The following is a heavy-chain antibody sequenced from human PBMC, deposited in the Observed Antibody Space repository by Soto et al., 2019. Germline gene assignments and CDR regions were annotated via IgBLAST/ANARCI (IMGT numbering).Heavy chain of an antibody. V-gene: IGHV1-46*03. D-gene: IGHD3-9*01. CDR1: GYTFTSFY. J-gene: IGHJ4*02. Sequence: QVQLVQSGTEAKKPGASVKVSCRTSGYTFTSFYVHWVRQAPGQGLEWMGVINPSGGTTTFPKKFQGGVTMTRDTSTRTVYMELRSLRSEDTAVYFCTRGRAYFDILSGYPDSWGQGTLVTVSS. CDR2: INPSGGTT. CDR3: TRGRAYFDILSGYPDS.